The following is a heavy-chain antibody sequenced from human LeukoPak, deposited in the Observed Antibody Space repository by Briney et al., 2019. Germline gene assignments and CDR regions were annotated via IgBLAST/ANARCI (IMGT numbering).Heavy chain of an antibody. CDR2: FDPEDGET. D-gene: IGHD5-12*01. CDR1: GYTLTELS. CDR3: ATGSGVATTGATTALHDY. J-gene: IGHJ4*02. V-gene: IGHV1-24*01. Sequence: GASVKVSCKVSGYTLTELSMHWVRQAPGKGLEWMGGFDPEDGETIYAQKFQGRVTMTEDTSTDTAYMELSSLRSEDTAVYYCATGSGVATTGATTALHDYWGQGTLVTVSS.